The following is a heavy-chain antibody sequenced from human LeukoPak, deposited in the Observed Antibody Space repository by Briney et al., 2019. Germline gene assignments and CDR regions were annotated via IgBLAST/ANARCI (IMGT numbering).Heavy chain of an antibody. V-gene: IGHV3-48*03. CDR3: LRGDRRDY. Sequence: GGSLRLSCAASGFIFTPYEMNWVRQAPGKGLEWVSSIDSSGGYMFYADSVKGRFIISRDNAKDSLYLQMNSLRVEDTAVYYCLRGDRRDYWGQGTLVTVSS. CDR1: GFIFTPYE. CDR2: IDSSGGYM. J-gene: IGHJ4*02.